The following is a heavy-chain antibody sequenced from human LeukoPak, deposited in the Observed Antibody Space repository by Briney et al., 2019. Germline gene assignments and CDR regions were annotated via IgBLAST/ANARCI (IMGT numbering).Heavy chain of an antibody. CDR3: AKGSF. J-gene: IGHJ4*02. D-gene: IGHD3-10*01. V-gene: IGHV3-23*01. CDR2: ISGSGGST. Sequence: GGSLRLSCAASGFTFTSYAMNWVRQAPGKGLEWVSDISGSGGSTYHAESVRGRFTISRDNSKNTLYLQMNNLRAEDTAAYYCAKGSFWGQGTLVTVSS. CDR1: GFTFTSYA.